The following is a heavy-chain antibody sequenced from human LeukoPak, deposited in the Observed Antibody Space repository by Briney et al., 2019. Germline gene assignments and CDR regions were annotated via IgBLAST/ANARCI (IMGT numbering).Heavy chain of an antibody. Sequence: LETLSLTCTVSGGSISSHYWSWIRQPPGKGLEWIGYIYYSGSTNYNPSLKSRVTISVDTSKNQFSLKLSSVTAADTAVYYCARLPYCSGGSCRDYWGQGTLVTVSS. CDR2: IYYSGST. CDR3: ARLPYCSGGSCRDY. V-gene: IGHV4-59*11. CDR1: GGSISSHY. D-gene: IGHD2-15*01. J-gene: IGHJ4*02.